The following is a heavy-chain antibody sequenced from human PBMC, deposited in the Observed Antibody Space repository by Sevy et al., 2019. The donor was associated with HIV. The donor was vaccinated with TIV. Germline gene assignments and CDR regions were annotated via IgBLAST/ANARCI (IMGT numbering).Heavy chain of an antibody. D-gene: IGHD3-22*01. CDR1: GFTFSSYG. CDR3: VKDGYYYDSSGYSLFNYFDY. CDR2: ISYDGSNK. J-gene: IGHJ4*02. Sequence: GGSLRLSCAASGFTFSSYGMHWVRQAPGKGLEWVAVISYDGSNKYYADSVKGRFTISRDNSKNTLYLQMNSLRAEDTAVYYCVKDGYYYDSSGYSLFNYFDYWGQGTLVTVSS. V-gene: IGHV3-30*18.